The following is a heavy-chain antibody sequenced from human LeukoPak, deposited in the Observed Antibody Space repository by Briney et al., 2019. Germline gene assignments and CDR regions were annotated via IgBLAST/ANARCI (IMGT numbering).Heavy chain of an antibody. J-gene: IGHJ4*02. CDR2: ISYDGSNK. D-gene: IGHD6-13*01. CDR3: AKEEQQLGWAFDF. Sequence: PGGSLRLSCAASGFIFSDYWMHWVRQGPGKGLEWVAVISYDGSNKYYADSVKGRFTISRDNSKNTLYLQMYSLRAEDTAVYYCAKEEQQLGWAFDFWGQGTLVTVSS. CDR1: GFIFSDYW. V-gene: IGHV3-30*18.